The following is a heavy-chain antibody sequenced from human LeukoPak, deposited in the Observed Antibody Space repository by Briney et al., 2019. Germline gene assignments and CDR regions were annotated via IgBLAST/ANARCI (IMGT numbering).Heavy chain of an antibody. CDR1: GFTVSSNY. Sequence: PGGSLRLSCAASGFTVSSNYTSWVRQAPGKGLEWVSVIYSGGNTYYADSVKGRFTISRDNSKNTLYLQMNSLRAEDTAVYYCARSPRYCSSTSCFDYWGQGTLVTVSS. D-gene: IGHD2-2*01. V-gene: IGHV3-53*01. J-gene: IGHJ4*02. CDR2: IYSGGNT. CDR3: ARSPRYCSSTSCFDY.